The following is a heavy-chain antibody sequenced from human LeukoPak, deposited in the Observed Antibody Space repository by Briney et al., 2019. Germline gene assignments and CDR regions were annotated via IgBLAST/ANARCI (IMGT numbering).Heavy chain of an antibody. CDR3: ARARVSSSTWYSTYYYYFNMDV. Sequence: PSETLSLTCTVSDDSITMYYWTWIRQPPGKGLEWIGYVDHTGSTKFNPSLNGRVSISRDTSKNLFSLRLRSVTAADTAFYFCARARVSSSTWYSTYYYYFNMDVWGKGTTVTVSS. D-gene: IGHD4-11*01. CDR2: VDHTGST. J-gene: IGHJ6*03. V-gene: IGHV4-59*01. CDR1: DDSITMYY.